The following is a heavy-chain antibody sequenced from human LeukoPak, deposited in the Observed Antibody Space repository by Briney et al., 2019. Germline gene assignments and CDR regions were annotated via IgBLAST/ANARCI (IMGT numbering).Heavy chain of an antibody. V-gene: IGHV4-59*08. Sequence: PSETLSLTCTVSGGSISSYYWSWIRQPPGKGLEWIGYIHSSGSTKYNPSLKSRVTISVDTSKNQFSLKLSSVTAADRAVYYCARWDSSRWAFDYWGQGTLVTVSS. CDR1: GGSISSYY. J-gene: IGHJ4*02. CDR3: ARWDSSRWAFDY. CDR2: IHSSGST. D-gene: IGHD6-19*01.